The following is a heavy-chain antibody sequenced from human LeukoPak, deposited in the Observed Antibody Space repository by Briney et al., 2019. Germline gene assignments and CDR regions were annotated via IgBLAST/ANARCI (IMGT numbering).Heavy chain of an antibody. Sequence: VASVKVSCKASGYTFTSYGISWVRQAPGQGLEWMGWINPNSGGTNYAQKFQGRVTMTRDTSISTAYMELSRLRSDDTAVYYCARDPYSSGWSYFDYWGQGTLVTVSS. D-gene: IGHD6-19*01. J-gene: IGHJ4*02. V-gene: IGHV1-2*02. CDR2: INPNSGGT. CDR3: ARDPYSSGWSYFDY. CDR1: GYTFTSYG.